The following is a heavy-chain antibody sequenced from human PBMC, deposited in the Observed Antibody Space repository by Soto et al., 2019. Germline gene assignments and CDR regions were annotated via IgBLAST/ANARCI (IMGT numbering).Heavy chain of an antibody. V-gene: IGHV1-69*01. CDR2: IIPIFGTA. D-gene: IGHD3-22*01. Sequence: QVQLVQSGAEVKKPGSSVKVSCKASGGTFSSYAISWVRQAPGQGLEWMGGIIPIFGTANYAQKFQGRVTITADESTSTSYMELSSLRSEDTAVYYCARTRYYYDSSGYSNFDYCVQGTLVTVS. J-gene: IGHJ4*02. CDR1: GGTFSSYA. CDR3: ARTRYYYDSSGYSNFDY.